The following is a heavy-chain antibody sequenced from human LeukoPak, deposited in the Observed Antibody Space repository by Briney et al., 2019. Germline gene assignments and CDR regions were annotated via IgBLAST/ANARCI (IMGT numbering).Heavy chain of an antibody. Sequence: GGSLKLSCAASGFTFSDSAVHWVRQAPGQGLEWMGIINPSGGSTSYAQKFQGRVTMTRDTSTSTVYMELSSLRSEDTAVYYCARDLPDCSSTSCYAKYYFDYWGQGTLVTVSS. CDR3: ARDLPDCSSTSCYAKYYFDY. J-gene: IGHJ4*02. V-gene: IGHV1-46*01. D-gene: IGHD2-2*01. CDR2: INPSGGST. CDR1: GFTFSDSA.